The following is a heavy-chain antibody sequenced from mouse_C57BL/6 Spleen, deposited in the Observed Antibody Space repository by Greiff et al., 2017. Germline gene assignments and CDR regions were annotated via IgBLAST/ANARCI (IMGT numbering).Heavy chain of an antibody. J-gene: IGHJ2*01. CDR1: GYTFTSYW. Sequence: QVQLQQPGAELVRPGSSVKLSCKASGYTFTSYWMDWVKQRPGQGLEWIGNIYPSDSETHYNQKFKDKATLTVDKSSSTAYMQLSSLTSEDSAVYYCARRGSSYGFDYWGQGTTLTVSS. CDR3: ARRGSSYGFDY. D-gene: IGHD1-1*01. V-gene: IGHV1-61*01. CDR2: IYPSDSET.